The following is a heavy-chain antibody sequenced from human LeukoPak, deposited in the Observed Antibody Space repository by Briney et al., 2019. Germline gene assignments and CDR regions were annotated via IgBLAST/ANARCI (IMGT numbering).Heavy chain of an antibody. V-gene: IGHV4-61*02. CDR2: IYTSGST. Sequence: SQTLSLTCTVSGGSISSRSYYWSWIRQPAGKGLEWIGRIYTSGSTNYNPSLKSRVTISIDTSKDQFSLKLSSVTAADTAVYYCAREISGSSSAFDIWGQGTMVTVSS. CDR1: GGSISSRSYY. CDR3: AREISGSSSAFDI. D-gene: IGHD6-13*01. J-gene: IGHJ3*02.